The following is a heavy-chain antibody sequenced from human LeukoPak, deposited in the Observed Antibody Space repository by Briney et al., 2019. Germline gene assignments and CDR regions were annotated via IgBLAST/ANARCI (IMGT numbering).Heavy chain of an antibody. CDR1: GFTFSSYA. D-gene: IGHD2-15*01. V-gene: IGHV3-21*01. CDR3: ARDHCSGGSCYSRPFDY. CDR2: ISTSSSYI. Sequence: GGSLRLSCAASGFTFSSYAMNWVRQAPGKGLEWVSSISTSSSYIYYADSVKGRFTISRDNAKNSLYLQMNSLRAEDTAVYYCARDHCSGGSCYSRPFDYWGQGTLVTVSS. J-gene: IGHJ4*02.